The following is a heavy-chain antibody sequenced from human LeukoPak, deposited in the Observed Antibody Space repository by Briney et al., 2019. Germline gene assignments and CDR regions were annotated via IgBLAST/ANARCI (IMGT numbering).Heavy chain of an antibody. J-gene: IGHJ4*02. Sequence: GGSLRLSCAASGFTFSGSAMHWVRQASGKGLEWVGRIRSKANSYATAYAASVKGRFTISRDDSKNTAYLQMNSLKTEDTAVYYCTSHPRGFCTKGLCYTGDYWGQGTLVTVSS. D-gene: IGHD2-8*01. V-gene: IGHV3-73*01. CDR1: GFTFSGSA. CDR2: IRSKANSYAT. CDR3: TSHPRGFCTKGLCYTGDY.